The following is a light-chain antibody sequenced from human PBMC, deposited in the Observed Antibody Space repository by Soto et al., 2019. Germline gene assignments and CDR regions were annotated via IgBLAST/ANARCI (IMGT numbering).Light chain of an antibody. J-gene: IGKJ4*01. CDR1: ETITRY. CDR2: AAS. V-gene: IGKV1-39*01. Sequence: DIQMTQSPSSLSASVGERVIITCRASETITRYLNWYQSKPGKAPRLLISAASSLQSVVTSTFSGSYSGTDFTLTISGLQTEYFATYYCQHSYSNALTFGGATKVEMK. CDR3: QHSYSNALT.